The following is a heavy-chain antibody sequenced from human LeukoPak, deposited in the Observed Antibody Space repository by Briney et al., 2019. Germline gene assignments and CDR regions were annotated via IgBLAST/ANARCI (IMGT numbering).Heavy chain of an antibody. J-gene: IGHJ3*02. CDR3: TRRGWGSYYGNAFDI. CDR1: TLIFADYC. D-gene: IGHD3-10*01. V-gene: IGHV3-20*04. CDR2: INWNGGST. Sequence: SRSPSRAASTLIFADYCMSWVRHPPGNGREWVSGINWNGGSTGYADSVTGRPTIPTDNATKFLYLQLNRRRAEDTAMYYCTRRGWGSYYGNAFDIWGQGTMVTVSS.